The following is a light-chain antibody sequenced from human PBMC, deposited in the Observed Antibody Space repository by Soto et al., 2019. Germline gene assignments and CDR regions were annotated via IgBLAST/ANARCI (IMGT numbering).Light chain of an antibody. CDR3: HQYNNWPQ. J-gene: IGKJ1*01. V-gene: IGKV1-39*01. CDR1: QSISSY. Sequence: DIQMTQSPSSLSASVGDRVTITFRASQSISSYLNWYQQKPGKAPKLLIYAASSLQSGVPSRFSGSGSGTEFTLTISSLQSEDFAVYYCHQYNNWPQFGQGTKVDIK. CDR2: AAS.